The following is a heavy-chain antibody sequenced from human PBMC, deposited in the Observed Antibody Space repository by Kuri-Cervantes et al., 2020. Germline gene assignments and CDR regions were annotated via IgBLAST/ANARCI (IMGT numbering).Heavy chain of an antibody. Sequence: GESLKISCAASGFTFDDYAMHWVRQAPGKGLEWVSYIRGSGTTNYYADSVKGRFTISRDNAKNSLYLQMNSLRAEDTAVYYCARDPHSFNWFDPWGQGTQVTVSS. CDR1: GFTFDDYA. CDR2: IRGSGTTN. V-gene: IGHV3-48*03. J-gene: IGHJ5*02. CDR3: ARDPHSFNWFDP.